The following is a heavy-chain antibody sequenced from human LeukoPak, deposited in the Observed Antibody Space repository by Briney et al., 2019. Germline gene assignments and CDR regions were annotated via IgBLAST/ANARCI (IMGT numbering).Heavy chain of an antibody. CDR3: ARVGGYGGYDTFDI. Sequence: GGSLRLSCAASGFTFSNSWMSWVRQAPGKGLEWVANIKQDGSEKYYVDSVKGRFTISRDNAKNSLYLQMNSLRAEDTAVYYCARVGGYGGYDTFDIWGQGTSVTVSS. D-gene: IGHD3-3*01. J-gene: IGHJ3*02. CDR2: IKQDGSEK. V-gene: IGHV3-7*04. CDR1: GFTFSNSW.